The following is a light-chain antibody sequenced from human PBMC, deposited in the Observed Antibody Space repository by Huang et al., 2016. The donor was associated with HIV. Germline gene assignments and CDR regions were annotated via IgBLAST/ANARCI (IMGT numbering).Light chain of an antibody. Sequence: EIVLTQSPGTLSLSPGERGTLSCRASQSLNTNYLAWYQQKPGQSPRLLIYGASSRATGIPDRFSGSGSGTDFTLTISRLEPEDFAVYYCQQYSTSPITFGQGTRLEMK. CDR2: GAS. CDR1: QSLNTNY. V-gene: IGKV3-20*01. J-gene: IGKJ5*01. CDR3: QQYSTSPIT.